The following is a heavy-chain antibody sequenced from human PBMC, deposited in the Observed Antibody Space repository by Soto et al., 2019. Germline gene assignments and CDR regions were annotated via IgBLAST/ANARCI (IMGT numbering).Heavy chain of an antibody. CDR2: ISYDGSNK. CDR3: ARGKKKIVLRFLEWFPTLDY. CDR1: GFTSSSYA. V-gene: IGHV3-30-3*01. Sequence: GGSLRLSCAASGFTSSSYAMHWVRQAPGKGLEWVAVISYDGSNKYYADSVKGRFTISRGNSKNTLYLQMNSLRAEDTAVYYCARGKKKIVLRFLEWFPTLDYWGQGTLVTVSS. J-gene: IGHJ4*02. D-gene: IGHD3-3*01.